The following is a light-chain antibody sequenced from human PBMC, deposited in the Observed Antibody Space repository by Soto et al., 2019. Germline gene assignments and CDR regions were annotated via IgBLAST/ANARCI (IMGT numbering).Light chain of an antibody. CDR2: EAS. CDR3: LQDYVYPWT. Sequence: AIQVTQSPSSLSASVGDRVTISCRASQGIGNDLGWYQQKPGKAPKLLIYEASTLQTGVASRFFGSGSGTDFTLTISSLQPEDFATYYCLQDYVYPWTFGQGTKVEVK. CDR1: QGIGND. V-gene: IGKV1-6*01. J-gene: IGKJ1*01.